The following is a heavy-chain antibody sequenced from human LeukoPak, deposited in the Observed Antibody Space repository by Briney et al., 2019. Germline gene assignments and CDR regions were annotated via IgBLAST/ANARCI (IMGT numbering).Heavy chain of an antibody. Sequence: PGGSLRLSCAASGFSFRSFEMNWVRQAPGKGLEWVSYISSSGRTIYYADSVKGRFIISRDNAKNSLYLQMNSLRAEDTAVYYCARDQVPNDYWGQGTLVTVSS. V-gene: IGHV3-48*03. D-gene: IGHD2-2*01. CDR2: ISSSGRTI. CDR3: ARDQVPNDY. J-gene: IGHJ4*02. CDR1: GFSFRSFE.